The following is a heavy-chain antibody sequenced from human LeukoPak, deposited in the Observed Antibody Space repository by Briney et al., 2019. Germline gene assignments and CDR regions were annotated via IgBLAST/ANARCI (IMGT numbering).Heavy chain of an antibody. CDR1: GGSISSYY. J-gene: IGHJ6*03. D-gene: IGHD3-10*01. Sequence: SETLSLTCTVSGGSISSYYWSWIRQPPGKGLEWIGYIYYSGSTNYNPSLKSRVTISVDTSKNQFSLKLSSVTAADTAVYYCARASYYGSGSFYYYYYYMDVWGKGTTVTVSS. CDR2: IYYSGST. CDR3: ARASYYGSGSFYYYYYYMDV. V-gene: IGHV4-59*01.